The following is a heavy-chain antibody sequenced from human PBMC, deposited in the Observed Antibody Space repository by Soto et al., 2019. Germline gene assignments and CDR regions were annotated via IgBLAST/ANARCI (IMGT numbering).Heavy chain of an antibody. D-gene: IGHD4-17*01. CDR3: ARTTTTKSRDY. V-gene: IGHV3-23*01. CDR2: ISVTGSGT. J-gene: IGHJ4*02. Sequence: EVQLLESGGGLVQPGGSLGLSCAASGFTFSSYDMSWVRQAPGKGLEYVSSISVTGSGTYYADSVKGRFTISRDNSKNTLYLQMISLRVEDTAAYYCARTTTTKSRDYWGQGTLVTVSS. CDR1: GFTFSSYD.